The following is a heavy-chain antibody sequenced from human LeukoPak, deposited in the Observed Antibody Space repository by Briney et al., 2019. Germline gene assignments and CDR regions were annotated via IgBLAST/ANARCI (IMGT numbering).Heavy chain of an antibody. CDR2: IIPIFGTA. J-gene: IGHJ4*02. CDR1: GGTFSSYA. V-gene: IGHV1-69*01. D-gene: IGHD5-12*01. CDR3: ARSALDSGYDNYGDFDY. Sequence: SVKVSCKASGGTFSSYAISWVRQAPGQGLEWMGGIIPIFGTANYAQKFQGRVTITADESTSTAYMELSSLRSEDTAVYYCARSALDSGYDNYGDFDYWGQGTMVTVSS.